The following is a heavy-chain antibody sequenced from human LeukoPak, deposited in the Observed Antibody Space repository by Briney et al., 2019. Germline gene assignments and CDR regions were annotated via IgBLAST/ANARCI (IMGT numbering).Heavy chain of an antibody. D-gene: IGHD5-18*01. V-gene: IGHV1-3*01. Sequence: ASVKVSCKASGYTFTSYAMHWVRQAPGQRLEWMGWINAGNGNTKYSQRFQGRVTITRDTSASTAYMELSSLRSEDTAVYYCARVKGRYSYGPFDYWGQGTLVTVSS. CDR2: INAGNGNT. CDR3: ARVKGRYSYGPFDY. CDR1: GYTFTSYA. J-gene: IGHJ4*02.